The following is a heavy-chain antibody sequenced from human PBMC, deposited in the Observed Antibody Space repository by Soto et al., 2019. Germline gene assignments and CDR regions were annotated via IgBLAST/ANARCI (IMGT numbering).Heavy chain of an antibody. CDR3: ARQNSHYYYYGMDV. CDR2: IDPSDSYT. CDR1: GYSFTSYW. J-gene: IGHJ6*02. Sequence: GESLKISCKVSGYSFTSYWISWVRQMPGKGLEWMGRIDPSDSYTNYSPSFQGHVTISADKSISTAYLQWSSLKASDTAMYYCARQNSHYYYYGMDVWGQGTTVTVSS. V-gene: IGHV5-10-1*01. D-gene: IGHD2-21*01.